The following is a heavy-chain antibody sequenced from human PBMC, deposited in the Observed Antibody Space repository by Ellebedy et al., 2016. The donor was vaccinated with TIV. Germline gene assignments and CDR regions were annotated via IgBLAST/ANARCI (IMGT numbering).Heavy chain of an antibody. CDR1: GYTFTSYD. Sequence: ASVKVSCXASGYTFTSYDINWVRQAPGQGPEWVGCINPNSGVTAYPPKFQGRVTVTRDTSVSIVSMDLSSLRSDDTALYYCAREMLGDNKSFDYWGQGTLVTVSS. CDR2: INPNSGVT. D-gene: IGHD1-26*01. CDR3: AREMLGDNKSFDY. V-gene: IGHV1-2*02. J-gene: IGHJ4*02.